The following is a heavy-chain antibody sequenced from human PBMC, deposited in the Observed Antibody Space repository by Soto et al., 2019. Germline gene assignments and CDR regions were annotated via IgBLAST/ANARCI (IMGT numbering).Heavy chain of an antibody. Sequence: EVHLVESGGGLVQPGGSLRLSCAASGFTFSSYEMNWVRQAPGKGLEWVSYISSSGSTIYYADSVKGRFTISRDNAKNSLYLQMNSLRAEDTAVYYCARLWSHAFDIWGQGTMVTVSS. J-gene: IGHJ3*02. V-gene: IGHV3-48*03. CDR1: GFTFSSYE. CDR2: ISSSGSTI. CDR3: ARLWSHAFDI. D-gene: IGHD3-3*01.